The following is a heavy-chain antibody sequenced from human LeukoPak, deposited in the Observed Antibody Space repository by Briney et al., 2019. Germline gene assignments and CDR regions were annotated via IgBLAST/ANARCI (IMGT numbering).Heavy chain of an antibody. CDR1: GYSISSGYY. CDR2: IYHSGST. V-gene: IGHV4-38-2*02. CDR3: ARDHVRFIRRRNNVFDI. J-gene: IGHJ3*02. D-gene: IGHD1-14*01. Sequence: NPSETLSLTCTVSGYSISSGYYWGWIRQPPGKGLEWIGSIYHSGSTYYNPSLKSRVTISVDTSKNQFSLKLSSVTAADTAVYYCARDHVRFIRRRNNVFDIWGQGTMVTVSS.